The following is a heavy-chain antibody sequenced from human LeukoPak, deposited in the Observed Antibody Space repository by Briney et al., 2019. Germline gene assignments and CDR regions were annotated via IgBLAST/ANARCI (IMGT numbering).Heavy chain of an antibody. Sequence: SETLSLTCTVSGGSISSYYWSWIRQPPGKGLEWIGYIYYSGSTNYNPSLKSRVTISVDTSKNQFSLKLSSVTAADTAVYYCARHASAVGYFDLWGRGTLVTVSS. CDR3: ARHASAVGYFDL. J-gene: IGHJ2*01. CDR1: GGSISSYY. CDR2: IYYSGST. V-gene: IGHV4-59*08.